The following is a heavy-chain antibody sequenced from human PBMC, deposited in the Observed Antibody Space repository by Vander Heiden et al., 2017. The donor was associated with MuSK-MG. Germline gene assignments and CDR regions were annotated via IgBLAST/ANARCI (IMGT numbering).Heavy chain of an antibody. Sequence: QVQLVQSGAEVKKPGSSVKVSCKASGGTFSSYAISWVRQAPGQGREWMGGIIPIFGTANYAQKCQGRVTITADKSTSTAYMELSSLRSEDTAVYYCARGGGADCGGDGYSKYYYYGMDVWGQGTTGTVSS. CDR2: IIPIFGTA. CDR1: GGTFSSYA. D-gene: IGHD2-21*02. J-gene: IGHJ6*02. CDR3: ARGGGADCGGDGYSKYYYYGMDV. V-gene: IGHV1-69*06.